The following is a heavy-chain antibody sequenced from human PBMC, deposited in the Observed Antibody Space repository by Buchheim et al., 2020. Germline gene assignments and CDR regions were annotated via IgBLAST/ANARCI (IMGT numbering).Heavy chain of an antibody. CDR1: GGSISSGDFY. V-gene: IGHV4-30-4*01. Sequence: QVQLQESGPGLVKPSQTLSLTCTVSGGSISSGDFYWSWIRPPPGKGLQWIGYIYYSGSTYYNPSLKSRVSISVNTSKNQFSLKLSSVTAADTAVYYCARADDSSGGYGLDVWGQGTT. D-gene: IGHD3-22*01. J-gene: IGHJ6*02. CDR3: ARADDSSGGYGLDV. CDR2: IYYSGST.